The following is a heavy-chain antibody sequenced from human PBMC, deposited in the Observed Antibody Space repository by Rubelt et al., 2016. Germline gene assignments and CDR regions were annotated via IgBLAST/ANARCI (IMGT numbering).Heavy chain of an antibody. Sequence: LVRVGAEVKKPGASVKVSCKASGYTFTGYYMHWVRQAPGQGLEWMGWINPNSGGTNYAQKFQGRVTMTRDTSISTAYMGLSMRRTDDTAVYYRARDEDIVVVPAIAQHWGQGTLVTVSS. D-gene: IGHD2-2*01. CDR2: INPNSGGT. CDR3: ARDEDIVVVPAIAQH. J-gene: IGHJ1*01. CDR1: GYTFTGYY. V-gene: IGHV1-2*02.